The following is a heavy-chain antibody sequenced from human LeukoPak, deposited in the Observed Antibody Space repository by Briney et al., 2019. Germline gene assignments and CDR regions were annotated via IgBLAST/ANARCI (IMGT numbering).Heavy chain of an antibody. J-gene: IGHJ4*02. CDR2: ISSSGSTI. Sequence: GGSLRLSCAASGFTFSDYYMSWIRQAPGKGLEWVSYISSSGSTIYYADSVKGRFTISRDNAKNSLYLQMNSLRAEDTAVYYCARDDSSGWYVGYYFDYWGQGTLVTVSS. D-gene: IGHD6-19*01. CDR1: GFTFSDYY. V-gene: IGHV3-11*01. CDR3: ARDDSSGWYVGYYFDY.